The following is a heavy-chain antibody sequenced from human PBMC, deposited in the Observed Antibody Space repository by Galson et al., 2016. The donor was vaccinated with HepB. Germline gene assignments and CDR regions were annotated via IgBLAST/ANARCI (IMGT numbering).Heavy chain of an antibody. V-gene: IGHV1-18*01. Sequence: SVKVSCKASGYTFTDFSLCWVRQAPGQGLEWIGWISVYSGDTKYSQKLQGRVTMTTDTSTSTAYMELRSLRSDDTAVYYCARLYYDIFPYWNYFDYWGQGTLVTVSP. D-gene: IGHD3-9*01. CDR1: GYTFTDFS. CDR3: ARLYYDIFPYWNYFDY. J-gene: IGHJ4*02. CDR2: ISVYSGDT.